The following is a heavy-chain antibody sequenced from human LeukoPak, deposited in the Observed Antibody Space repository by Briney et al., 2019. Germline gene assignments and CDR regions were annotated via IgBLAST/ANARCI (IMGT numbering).Heavy chain of an antibody. Sequence: SVKVSCKASGYTFTSYGISWVRQAPGQGLEWMGGIIPIFGTANYAQKFQGRVTITTDESTSTAYMELSSLRSEDTAVYYCARNWNYVGDYYYYMDVWGKGTTVTVSS. D-gene: IGHD1-7*01. CDR3: ARNWNYVGDYYYYMDV. J-gene: IGHJ6*03. CDR1: GYTFTSYG. CDR2: IIPIFGTA. V-gene: IGHV1-69*05.